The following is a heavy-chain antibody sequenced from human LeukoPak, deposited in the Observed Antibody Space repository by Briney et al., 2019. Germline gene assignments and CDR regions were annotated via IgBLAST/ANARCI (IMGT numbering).Heavy chain of an antibody. Sequence: GSSLTLSRAAAGLTFGSYGIHWVRQPAGNGLEWVSLIWYDGSNKYYADSVKGRFTISRDNSKVTLYLQVNSLSPEDTAVYYCARGNAAMIDYWGQGTLVTVSS. CDR2: IWYDGSNK. CDR1: GLTFGSYG. V-gene: IGHV3-33*01. J-gene: IGHJ4*02. CDR3: ARGNAAMIDY. D-gene: IGHD5-18*01.